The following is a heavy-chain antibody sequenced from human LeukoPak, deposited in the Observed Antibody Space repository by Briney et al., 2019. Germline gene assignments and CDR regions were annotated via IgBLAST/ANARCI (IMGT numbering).Heavy chain of an antibody. J-gene: IGHJ4*02. D-gene: IGHD6-13*01. V-gene: IGHV4-59*08. Sequence: SETLSLTCTVSGGSISSYYWSWIRQPPGKGLEWIGYIYYSGSTNYNPSLKSRVTISVDTSKDQFSLKLSSVTAADTAVYYCARQAAAGRLFDYWGQGTLVTVSS. CDR3: ARQAAAGRLFDY. CDR2: IYYSGST. CDR1: GGSISSYY.